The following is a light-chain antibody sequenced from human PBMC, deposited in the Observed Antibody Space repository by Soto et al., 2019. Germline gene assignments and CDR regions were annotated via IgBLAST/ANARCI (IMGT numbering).Light chain of an antibody. CDR3: LQDYNYPRT. J-gene: IGKJ1*01. CDR1: QGISTW. Sequence: DIQMTQSPSSVSASVGDRVIITCRASQGISTWLAWYQQKPGQAPKLLIYAASSLHTGVPSRFSGSGSGTDFTLTINSLQPEDFATYYCLQDYNYPRTFGQGTKV. CDR2: AAS. V-gene: IGKV1-12*01.